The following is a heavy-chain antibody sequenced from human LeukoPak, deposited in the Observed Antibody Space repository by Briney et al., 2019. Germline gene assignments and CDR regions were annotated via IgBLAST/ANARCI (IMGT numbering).Heavy chain of an antibody. CDR3: ARDLGDCSGGSCYSAIGNFDY. Sequence: PGGSLRLSCAASGFTFSSYAMHWVRQAPGKGLEWVAVISYDGSNKYYADSVKGRFTISRDNSKNTLYLQMNSLRAEDTAVYYCARDLGDCSGGSCYSAIGNFDYWGQGTLVTVSS. CDR1: GFTFSSYA. J-gene: IGHJ4*02. CDR2: ISYDGSNK. D-gene: IGHD2-15*01. V-gene: IGHV3-30-3*01.